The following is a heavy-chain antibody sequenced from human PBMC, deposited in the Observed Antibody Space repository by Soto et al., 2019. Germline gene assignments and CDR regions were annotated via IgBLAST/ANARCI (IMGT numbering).Heavy chain of an antibody. Sequence: QLQLLESGPGLVKASETLSLTCSVSGGSISTSRSYWAWIRQPPGKALEWLANIFYSGSTFYNPSLASRRSVSVDTSKNEFSLKLRTVTAADTAVYYCARQPTTGDTDLWFDPWGQGTLVTVSS. CDR2: IFYSGST. CDR3: ARQPTTGDTDLWFDP. D-gene: IGHD2-21*01. V-gene: IGHV4-39*01. J-gene: IGHJ5*02. CDR1: GGSISTSRSY.